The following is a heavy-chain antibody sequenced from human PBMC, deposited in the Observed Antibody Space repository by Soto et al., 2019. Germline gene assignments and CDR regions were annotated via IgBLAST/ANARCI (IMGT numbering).Heavy chain of an antibody. CDR2: IVVGSGDT. J-gene: IGHJ3*02. Sequence: QMQLVQSGPDVKNPGSSVRVSCKASGFTFTNSAVQWVRQARGQRLEWIGWIVVGSGDTNYAQKFQERVTITRDMSTNTAYMEMRNLESEDTAVYYWALPCYMFSKEYDIWGQGTLVTVSS. CDR3: ALPCYMFSKEYDI. D-gene: IGHD2-15*01. CDR1: GFTFTNSA. V-gene: IGHV1-58*01.